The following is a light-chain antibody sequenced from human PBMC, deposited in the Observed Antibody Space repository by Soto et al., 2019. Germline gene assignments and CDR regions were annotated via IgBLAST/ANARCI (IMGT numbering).Light chain of an antibody. CDR1: HDIGNH. CDR2: AAS. J-gene: IGKJ4*01. Sequence: DIQLTQSPSTLSASVGDRVIITCRASHDIGNHLAWYQQKPGKAPNLLISAASTLQSGVPSRFSGSGSGTEFTLTISSLQPEDFATYYCQQLNSYPLSFGGGTKVDIK. V-gene: IGKV1-9*01. CDR3: QQLNSYPLS.